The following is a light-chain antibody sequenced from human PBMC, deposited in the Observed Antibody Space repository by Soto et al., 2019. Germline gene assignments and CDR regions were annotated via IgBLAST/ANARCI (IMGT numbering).Light chain of an antibody. Sequence: EIVLTQSPGTLSLSPGERATLSCRASQSVGSSWLAWYQQKPGQAPRLLIYSTSSRATGIPDRFSGSGSETDFTLTISRLEPEDFAVYYCQQYDSSLWTFGQGTKVEIK. CDR3: QQYDSSLWT. J-gene: IGKJ1*01. CDR2: STS. V-gene: IGKV3-20*01. CDR1: QSVGSSW.